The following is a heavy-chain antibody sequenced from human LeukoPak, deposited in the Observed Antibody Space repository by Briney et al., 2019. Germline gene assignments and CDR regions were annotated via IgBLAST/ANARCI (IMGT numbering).Heavy chain of an antibody. CDR3: ASRRIYDILTGFGQFDY. CDR1: GGSISSSSYY. D-gene: IGHD3-9*01. CDR2: IYYSGST. V-gene: IGHV4-39*01. Sequence: SETLSLTCTVSGGSISSSSYYRGWIRQPPGKGLEWIGSIYYSGSTYYNPSLKSRVTISVDTSKNQFSLKLSSVTAADTAVYYCASRRIYDILTGFGQFDYWGQGTLVTVSS. J-gene: IGHJ4*02.